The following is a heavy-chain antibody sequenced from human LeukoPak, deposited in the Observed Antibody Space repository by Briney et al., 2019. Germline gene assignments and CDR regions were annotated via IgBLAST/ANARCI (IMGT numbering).Heavy chain of an antibody. CDR1: GFTFSSYS. CDR3: AKTQDFYDSSGYYYYYMDV. J-gene: IGHJ6*03. V-gene: IGHV3-23*01. Sequence: GGSLRLSCAASGFTFSSYSMRWVRQAPGKGLELVSAMSGSGGSTYHADSVKGRFTISRDNSKNTLYLQMNSLRAEDTAVYYRAKTQDFYDSSGYYYYYMDVWGKGTTVTVSS. D-gene: IGHD3-22*01. CDR2: MSGSGGST.